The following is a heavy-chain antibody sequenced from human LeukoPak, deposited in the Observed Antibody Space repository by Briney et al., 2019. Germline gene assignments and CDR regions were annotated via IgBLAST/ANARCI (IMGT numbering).Heavy chain of an antibody. J-gene: IGHJ1*01. CDR1: GYSFTSYW. CDR3: ARGLAERDYDILTGYWAPPSSFVSAEYFQH. Sequence: NPGESLKISCKGSGYSFTSYWIGWVRQMPGKGLEWMGIIYPGDSDTRYIPSFQGQVTISADKSISTAYLQWSNLKASDTAMYYCARGLAERDYDILTGYWAPPSSFVSAEYFQHWGQGTLVTVSS. CDR2: IYPGDSDT. V-gene: IGHV5-51*01. D-gene: IGHD3-9*01.